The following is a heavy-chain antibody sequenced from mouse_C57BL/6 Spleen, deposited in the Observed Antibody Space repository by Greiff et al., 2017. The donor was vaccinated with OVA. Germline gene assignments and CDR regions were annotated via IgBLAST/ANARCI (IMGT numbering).Heavy chain of an antibody. D-gene: IGHD2-2*01. CDR3: ARDEYGYDDGRNYFDY. CDR1: GYTFTSYW. J-gene: IGHJ2*01. V-gene: IGHV1-72*01. CDR2: LDTTSGGP. Sequence: VQLQQPGAELVKPGASVKLSCKASGYTFTSYWMHWVKQRPGRGLEWIGRLDTTSGGPKSNEKFKSKATLTVDKPSSTAYMQLSSLTSEDASVYYCARDEYGYDDGRNYFDYWGQGTTLTVSS.